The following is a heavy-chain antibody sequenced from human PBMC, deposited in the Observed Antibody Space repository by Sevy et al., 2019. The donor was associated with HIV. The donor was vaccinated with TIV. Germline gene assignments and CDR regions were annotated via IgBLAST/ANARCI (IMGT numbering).Heavy chain of an antibody. Sequence: ASVKVSCKTSGYAFTGYWIHWVRQAPGQGLEWMGRINPIRGGTDDSHKFQGRVIMTRDMSISTAYLEVRRLTSDDTAVYYGARARTDVWMGGMDVWGQGTTVTVSS. D-gene: IGHD3-3*01. CDR2: INPIRGGT. J-gene: IGHJ6*02. V-gene: IGHV1-2*06. CDR3: ARARTDVWMGGMDV. CDR1: GYAFTGYW.